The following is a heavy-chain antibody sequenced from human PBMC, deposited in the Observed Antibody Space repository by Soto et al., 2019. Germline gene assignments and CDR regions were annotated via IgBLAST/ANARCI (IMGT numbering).Heavy chain of an antibody. V-gene: IGHV1-69*13. J-gene: IGHJ6*02. CDR1: GGTFSSYA. CDR2: IIPIFGTA. D-gene: IGHD4-17*01. CDR3: AKSNLTVTTSFDYYYYGMDV. Sequence: SVKVSCKASGGTFSSYAISWVRQAPGQGLEWMGGIIPIFGTANYAQKFQGRVTITADESTSTAYMELSSLRSEDTAVYYCAKSNLTVTTSFDYYYYGMDVWGQGTTVTVSS.